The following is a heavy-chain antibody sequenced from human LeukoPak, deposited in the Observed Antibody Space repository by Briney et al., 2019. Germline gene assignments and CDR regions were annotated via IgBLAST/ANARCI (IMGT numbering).Heavy chain of an antibody. Sequence: SQTLSLTCTVSGGSISSGGYYWTWIRQHPGKGLEWIGYIYYSGSTNYNPSLKSRVTISVDASKNHFSLKLTSVTAAATAVYYCARDRSLGIIDYWGQGTLVTVSS. D-gene: IGHD3-16*01. J-gene: IGHJ4*02. CDR2: IYYSGST. CDR1: GGSISSGGYY. CDR3: ARDRSLGIIDY. V-gene: IGHV4-61*03.